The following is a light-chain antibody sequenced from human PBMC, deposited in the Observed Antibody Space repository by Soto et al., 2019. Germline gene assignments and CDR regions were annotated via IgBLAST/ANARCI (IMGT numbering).Light chain of an antibody. CDR2: DVT. V-gene: IGLV2-11*01. Sequence: QSALTQPRSVSGSPGQSVTISCAGTTSDVGGYNSVSWYQHHPGKAPKLMIYDVTKRPSGVPDRFSASKSGNTASLTISGLRAEDEADYYCCSYAGGSYVFGTGTKLTVL. J-gene: IGLJ1*01. CDR1: TSDVGGYNS. CDR3: CSYAGGSYV.